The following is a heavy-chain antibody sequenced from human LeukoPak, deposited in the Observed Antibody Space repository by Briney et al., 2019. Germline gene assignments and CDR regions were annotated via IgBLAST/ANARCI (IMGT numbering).Heavy chain of an antibody. V-gene: IGHV3-30*03. CDR2: ISYDGSNK. D-gene: IGHD3-10*01. J-gene: IGHJ3*02. CDR1: GFTFSSYG. CDR3: ASGLLWFGELFPDAFDI. Sequence: GGSLRLSCAASGFTFSSYGMHWVRQAPGKGLEWVAVISYDGSNKYYADSVKGRFTISRDNSKNTLYLQMNSLRAEDTAVYYCASGLLWFGELFPDAFDIWGQGTMVTVSS.